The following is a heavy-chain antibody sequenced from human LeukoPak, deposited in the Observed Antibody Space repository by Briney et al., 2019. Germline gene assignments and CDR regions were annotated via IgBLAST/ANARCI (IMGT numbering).Heavy chain of an antibody. CDR3: AKVLIWTYGSGNYYKGAFDI. CDR2: ISDSGGRI. D-gene: IGHD3-10*01. Sequence: GGSLRLSCAASGFTFNSYAMTWVRQAPGKGLEWVSLISDSGGRIYYADSVKGRFTISRDNSKNTLYLQMNSQRAEDTAVYYCAKVLIWTYGSGNYYKGAFDIWGQGTMVTVSS. CDR1: GFTFNSYA. V-gene: IGHV3-23*01. J-gene: IGHJ3*02.